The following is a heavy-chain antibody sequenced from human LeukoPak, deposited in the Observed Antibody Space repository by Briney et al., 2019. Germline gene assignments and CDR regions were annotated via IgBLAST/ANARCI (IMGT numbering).Heavy chain of an antibody. Sequence: SVKVSCKASGYTFTSYDINWVRQATGQGLEWMGWMNPNSGNTGYAQKFQGRVTMTRNTSISTAYMELSSLRSEDTAVYYCAREDPGYYDFWSGYYPNYYYGMDVWGQGTTVTVSS. D-gene: IGHD3-3*01. J-gene: IGHJ6*02. CDR3: AREDPGYYDFWSGYYPNYYYGMDV. CDR1: GYTFTSYD. CDR2: MNPNSGNT. V-gene: IGHV1-8*01.